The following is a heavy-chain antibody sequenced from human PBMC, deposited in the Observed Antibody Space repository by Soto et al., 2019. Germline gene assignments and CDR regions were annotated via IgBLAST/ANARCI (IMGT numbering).Heavy chain of an antibody. J-gene: IGHJ4*01. CDR3: ARARRTGYSHFDY. V-gene: IGHV1-18*01. CDR2: ISGFNGNT. Sequence: ASVKVSCKASAYTFADYGIIWVRQAPGRGLEWMGWISGFNGNTNYAQKFQDRVTMTTDTSTTTACMELRSLRSDDTAVYFCARARRTGYSHFDYWGQGTLVTVSS. D-gene: IGHD3-9*01. CDR1: AYTFADYG.